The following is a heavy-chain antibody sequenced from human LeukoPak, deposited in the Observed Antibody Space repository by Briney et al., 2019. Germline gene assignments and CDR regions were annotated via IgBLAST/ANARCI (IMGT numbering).Heavy chain of an antibody. CDR2: IIPIFGTT. CDR1: GSTFTSYA. Sequence: ASVKVSCKASGSTFTSYAISWVRQAPGQGLEWMGGIIPIFGTTHYSQKFQGRVTITADESTRTAYMELSSLRSEDTAVYYCAREDYYDSGSNDYWGQGTLVTVSS. J-gene: IGHJ4*02. D-gene: IGHD3-22*01. CDR3: AREDYYDSGSNDY. V-gene: IGHV1-69*13.